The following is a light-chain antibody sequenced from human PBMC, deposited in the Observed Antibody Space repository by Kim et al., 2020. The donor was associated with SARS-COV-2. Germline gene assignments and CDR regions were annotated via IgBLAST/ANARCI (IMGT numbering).Light chain of an antibody. CDR2: DVS. V-gene: IGLV2-14*03. Sequence: GQSITISCTGTSSDVGGYNYVSWYQQHPGKAPKLMIYDVSNRPSGVSNRFSGSKSGNTASLTISGLQAEDDADYYCSSYTSSSTVVFGGGTQLTVL. J-gene: IGLJ2*01. CDR1: SSDVGGYNY. CDR3: SSYTSSSTVV.